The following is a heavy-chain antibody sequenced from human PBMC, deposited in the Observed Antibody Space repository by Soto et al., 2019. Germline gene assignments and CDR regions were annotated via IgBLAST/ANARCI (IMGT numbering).Heavy chain of an antibody. CDR1: SGSISSEQR. V-gene: IGHV4-4*02. Sequence: QVQLQESGPGLVKPSETLSLICTVSSGSISSEQRWSWVRQPPGKGLEWIGEIHHSGSTNENPSLRSRVTMSVDKSKNQFSLKLNSVTAADTAVYFCARSFGWYAIDHWGQGTLVIVSS. CDR3: ARSFGWYAIDH. J-gene: IGHJ4*02. D-gene: IGHD6-19*01. CDR2: IHHSGST.